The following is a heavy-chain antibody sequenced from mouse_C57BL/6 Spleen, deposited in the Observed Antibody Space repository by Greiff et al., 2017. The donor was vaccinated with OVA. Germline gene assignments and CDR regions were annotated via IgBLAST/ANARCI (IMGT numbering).Heavy chain of an antibody. J-gene: IGHJ2*01. Sequence: EVQLQQSGPELVKPGASVKISCKASGYTFTDYYMNWVKQSHGKSLEWIGDINPNNGGTSYHQKFKGKATLTVDKSSSTAYMELRSLTSEDSAVYYCARGDYGLFDYWGQGTTLTVSS. CDR2: INPNNGGT. V-gene: IGHV1-26*01. CDR1: GYTFTDYY. D-gene: IGHD1-1*01. CDR3: ARGDYGLFDY.